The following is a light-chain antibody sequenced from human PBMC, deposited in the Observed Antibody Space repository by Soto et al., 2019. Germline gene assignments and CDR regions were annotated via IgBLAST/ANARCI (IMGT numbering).Light chain of an antibody. CDR2: DAS. J-gene: IGKJ3*01. CDR3: QQRSNWPSFA. Sequence: EIVLTQSPATLSLSPGERATLSCRASQSVTSYLAWYQQKPGQAPRLLIYDASSRATGIPARFSGSGSATDFTLTISSLEPEDFAVYYCQQRSNWPSFAFGPGTKVDIK. V-gene: IGKV3-11*01. CDR1: QSVTSY.